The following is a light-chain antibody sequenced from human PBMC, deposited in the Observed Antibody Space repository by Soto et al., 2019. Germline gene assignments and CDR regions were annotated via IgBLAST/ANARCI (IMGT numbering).Light chain of an antibody. CDR1: QSVSSTY. CDR2: GVC. J-gene: IGKJ1*01. V-gene: IGKV3-20*01. CDR3: QQYYKWPQT. Sequence: EIVLTQSPGTLSLSPGERATLSCRASQSVSSTYLAWYQQKPGQAPRLLIYGVCSRATGIPDRFSASGSGADFTLTISRLEPEDFAVYYCQQYYKWPQTFGQGTKVDIK.